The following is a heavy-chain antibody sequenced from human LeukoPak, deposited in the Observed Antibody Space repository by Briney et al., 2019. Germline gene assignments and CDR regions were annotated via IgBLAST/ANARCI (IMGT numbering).Heavy chain of an antibody. CDR2: ISGSGGST. V-gene: IGHV3-23*01. D-gene: IGHD6-19*01. J-gene: IGHJ5*02. Sequence: GGSLRLSCAASGFTFSSYAMSWVRQAPGKGLEWVSAISGSGGSTYYADSVKGRFTISRDNSKNTLYLQMTSLRAEDTAVYYCAKDRQQWLVRCWFDPWGQGTLVTVSS. CDR3: AKDRQQWLVRCWFDP. CDR1: GFTFSSYA.